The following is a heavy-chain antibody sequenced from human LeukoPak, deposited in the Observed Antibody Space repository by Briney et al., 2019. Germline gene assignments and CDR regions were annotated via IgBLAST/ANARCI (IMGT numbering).Heavy chain of an antibody. CDR2: LSWNSGSI. D-gene: IGHD3-9*01. CDR3: VKAGRNDFLTNYYCDY. Sequence: GGSLRLSCVASGFTFDNYAMHWIRQAPGKGLEWVSGLSWNSGSIAYADSVKGRFTISRDNAKNSLYLQMNSLRAEDTALYYCVKAGRNDFLTNYYCDYWGQGTLVTVSS. J-gene: IGHJ4*02. CDR1: GFTFDNYA. V-gene: IGHV3-9*01.